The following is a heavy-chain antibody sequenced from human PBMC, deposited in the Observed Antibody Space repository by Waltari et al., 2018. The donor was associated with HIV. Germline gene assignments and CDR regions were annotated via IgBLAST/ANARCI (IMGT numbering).Heavy chain of an antibody. CDR1: GYTFTNYD. CDR2: MNPNSGNA. D-gene: IGHD1-26*01. Sequence: QVQLVQSGAEVKKPGASVKVSCKTSGYTFTNYDINWVRQATGDGLEWMGRMNPNSGNAGYAQKFQGRVTMTSDTARSTAFMDLSSLRSDDTAVYYCARGVDAVGATHWFDPWGQGTLVTVSS. CDR3: ARGVDAVGATHWFDP. J-gene: IGHJ5*02. V-gene: IGHV1-8*01.